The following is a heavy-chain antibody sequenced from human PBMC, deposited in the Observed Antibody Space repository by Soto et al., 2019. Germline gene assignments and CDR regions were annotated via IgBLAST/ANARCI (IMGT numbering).Heavy chain of an antibody. Sequence: SETLSLTCAVYGGSFSGYYWSWIRQPPGKGLEWIGEINHSGSTNYNPSLKSRVTISVDTSKNQFSLKLSSVTAADTAVYYCARKVRWNVYFDYWGQGTLVTVSS. CDR1: GGSFSGYY. CDR2: INHSGST. CDR3: ARKVRWNVYFDY. J-gene: IGHJ4*02. V-gene: IGHV4-34*01. D-gene: IGHD1-1*01.